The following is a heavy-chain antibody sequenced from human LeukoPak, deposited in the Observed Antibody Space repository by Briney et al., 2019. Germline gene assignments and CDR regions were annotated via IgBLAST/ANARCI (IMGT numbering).Heavy chain of an antibody. Sequence: SETLSLTCTVAGASFSSSYWTWIRQPPGRGLEWIGYMYYNGSPNYNPSLKSRVTISVDTSKSQFSLKLSSVTAADTAVYYCARGQEYGSYYFDYWGQGTLVTVSS. J-gene: IGHJ4*02. CDR2: MYYNGSP. CDR3: ARGQEYGSYYFDY. V-gene: IGHV4-59*01. D-gene: IGHD6-6*01. CDR1: GASFSSSY.